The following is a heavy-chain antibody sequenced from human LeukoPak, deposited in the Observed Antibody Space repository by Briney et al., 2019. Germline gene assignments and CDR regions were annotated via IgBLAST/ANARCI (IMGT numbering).Heavy chain of an antibody. Sequence: PGGSLRLSCAASGFTFSSYGMHWVRQAPGMGLEWVACIRYDGTNKYYTDSVKGRFTISRDNSKNTLFLQMNSLRADDTAVYYCAKDPNDGQGFFDIWGQGTMVTVSS. J-gene: IGHJ3*02. CDR1: GFTFSSYG. CDR2: IRYDGTNK. V-gene: IGHV3-30*02. CDR3: AKDPNDGQGFFDI. D-gene: IGHD1-1*01.